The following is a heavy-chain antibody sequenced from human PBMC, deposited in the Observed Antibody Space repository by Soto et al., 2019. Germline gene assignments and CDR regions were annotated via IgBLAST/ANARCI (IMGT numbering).Heavy chain of an antibody. CDR1: GYTFTGYY. D-gene: IGHD3-3*01. CDR2: INPNSGGT. J-gene: IGHJ4*02. V-gene: IGHV1-2*02. CDR3: ARVPAKYYDFWSGFIDY. Sequence: ASVKVSCKASGYTFTGYYMHWVRQAPGQGLEWMGWINPNSGGTNYAQKFQGRVTMTRDTPISTAYMELSRLRSDDTAVYYCARVPAKYYDFWSGFIDYSGQGTLVTV.